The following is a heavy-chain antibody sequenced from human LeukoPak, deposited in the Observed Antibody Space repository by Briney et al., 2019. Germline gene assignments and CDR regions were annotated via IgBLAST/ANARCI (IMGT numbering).Heavy chain of an antibody. Sequence: ASVKVSCKASGYTFTSYYMHWVRQAPGQGLEWMGIINPSGGSTSYAQKFQGRVTMTEDTSTDTAYMELSSLRSEDTAVYYCATVGRWVGATQINWFDPWGQGTLVTVSS. D-gene: IGHD1-26*01. V-gene: IGHV1-46*01. CDR3: ATVGRWVGATQINWFDP. CDR2: INPSGGST. J-gene: IGHJ5*02. CDR1: GYTFTSYY.